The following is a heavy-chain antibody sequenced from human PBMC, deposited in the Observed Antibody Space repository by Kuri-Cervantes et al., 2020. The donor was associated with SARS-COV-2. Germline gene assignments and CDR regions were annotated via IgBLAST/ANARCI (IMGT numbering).Heavy chain of an antibody. D-gene: IGHD6-13*01. CDR3: ARRQAGAGTTPDF. J-gene: IGHJ4*02. Sequence: GESLKISCAASGFTFSTYSMNWVRRAPGKGLEWVSSISSDSSYIHYADSVRGRFTISRDNAKNSLFLHMNSLRAEDTAVYYCARRQAGAGTTPDFWGPGILVTVSS. V-gene: IGHV3-21*01. CDR1: GFTFSTYS. CDR2: ISSDSSYI.